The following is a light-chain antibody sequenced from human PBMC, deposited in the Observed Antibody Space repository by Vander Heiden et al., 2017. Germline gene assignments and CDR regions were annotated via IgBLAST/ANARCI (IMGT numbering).Light chain of an antibody. V-gene: IGKV1-39*01. CDR1: QSISSY. CDR2: AAS. Sequence: QMPQSPSSLSASVGDRVTITCRASQSISSYLNWYQQKPGKAPKLLIYAASSLQSGVPSRFSGSGSGTDFTLTISSLQPEDFATYYCQQSYSTPRTFGQGTKLEIK. J-gene: IGKJ2*01. CDR3: QQSYSTPRT.